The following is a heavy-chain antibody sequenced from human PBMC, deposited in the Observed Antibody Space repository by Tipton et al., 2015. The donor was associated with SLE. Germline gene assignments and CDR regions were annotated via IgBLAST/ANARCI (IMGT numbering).Heavy chain of an antibody. CDR1: GFTFSSYA. Sequence: QVQLVQSGGGVVQPGRSLRLSCAASGFTFSSYAMHWVRQAPGKGLEWVAVISYDGSNKYYADSVKGRFTISRDNSKNTLYLQMNSLRAEDTAVYYCARGPPPHPLGRPLVGAQDQWGQGTLVTVSS. V-gene: IGHV3-30-3*01. J-gene: IGHJ4*02. D-gene: IGHD1-26*01. CDR3: ARGPPPHPLGRPLVGAQDQ. CDR2: ISYDGSNK.